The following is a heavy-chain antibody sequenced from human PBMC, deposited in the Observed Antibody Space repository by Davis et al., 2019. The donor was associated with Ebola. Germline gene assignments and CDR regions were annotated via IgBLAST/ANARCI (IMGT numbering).Heavy chain of an antibody. V-gene: IGHV3-23*01. CDR2: ISGSGGST. CDR1: GFTFSTAW. CDR3: ARDTTIAGGGQNY. D-gene: IGHD6-13*01. J-gene: IGHJ4*02. Sequence: GGSLRPSCAASGFTFSTAWMSWVRQAPGKGLEWVSAISGSGGSTYYADSVKGRFTISRDNAKNSLYLQMNTLRAEDTAVYYCARDTTIAGGGQNYWGQGTLVTVSS.